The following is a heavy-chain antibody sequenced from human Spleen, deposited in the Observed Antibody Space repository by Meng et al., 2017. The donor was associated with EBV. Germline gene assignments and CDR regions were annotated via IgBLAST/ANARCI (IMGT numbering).Heavy chain of an antibody. J-gene: IGHJ5*02. CDR3: ARAKGQWLPTNWFDP. CDR2: FHYSGTT. D-gene: IGHD6-19*01. Sequence: QFQLRKPGPGRAKTSETRSLTCTAPGGSIIRSSTKSDWGWIRPDPEKGLEWIGSFHYSGTTNYSPSLKSRVTMSVDTSKNQFYLKLNSVTAADTAVYYCARAKGQWLPTNWFDPWGQGTLVTVSS. CDR1: GGSIIRSSTKSD. V-gene: IGHV4-39*07.